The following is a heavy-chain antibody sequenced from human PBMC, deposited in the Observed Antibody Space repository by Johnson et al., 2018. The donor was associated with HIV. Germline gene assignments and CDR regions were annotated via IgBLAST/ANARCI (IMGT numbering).Heavy chain of an antibody. V-gene: IGHV3-74*01. CDR3: ARDRRRVSGSSVDTFDI. D-gene: IGHD1-26*01. CDR2: INSDGSST. J-gene: IGHJ3*02. Sequence: VQLVESGGGLVKPGGSLRLSCTASGFTFSRYWMHWVRQAPGKGLVWVSRINSDGSSTSYADSVKGRFTISRDNAKNTLYLQMNSLRAEDTAMYYCARDRRRVSGSSVDTFDIWGQGTMVTVAS. CDR1: GFTFSRYW.